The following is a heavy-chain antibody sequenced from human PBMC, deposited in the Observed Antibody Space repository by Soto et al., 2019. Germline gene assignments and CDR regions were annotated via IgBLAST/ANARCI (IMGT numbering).Heavy chain of an antibody. D-gene: IGHD5-12*01. CDR1: GGSLDDSD. J-gene: IGHJ4*02. V-gene: IGHV4-59*01. Sequence: XTLSLPSPVSGGSLDDSDCSWIRQPPGKAPEWIAYISDSGSTNYNPYLRDRVIISVETSNAQFSLRMTSVTAADSAVYYCARDGYNYYDFDLWGRGTLVTV. CDR2: ISDSGST. CDR3: ARDGYNYYDFDL.